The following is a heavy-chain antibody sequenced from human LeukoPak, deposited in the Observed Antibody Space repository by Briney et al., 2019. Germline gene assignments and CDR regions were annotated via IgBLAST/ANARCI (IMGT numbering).Heavy chain of an antibody. V-gene: IGHV3-53*01. J-gene: IGHJ4*02. CDR2: IYTSDST. CDR3: ARDYFDY. CDR1: GFTVSSNY. Sequence: GGSLRLSCAASGFTVSSNYMSWVRQAPGKGLEWVSVIYTSDSTYYADSVKGRFTISRDNSKNTLYLQMTSLRAEDTAVYYCARDYFDYWGQGTLVTVSP.